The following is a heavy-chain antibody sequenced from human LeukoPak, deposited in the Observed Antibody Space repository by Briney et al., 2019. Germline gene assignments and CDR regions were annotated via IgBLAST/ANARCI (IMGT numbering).Heavy chain of an antibody. D-gene: IGHD3-9*01. CDR2: IKQDGSEK. Sequence: GGSLRLSCAASGFTFSNYWMSWVRQAPGKGLEWVANIKQDGSEKYYVDSVKGRFTISRDNAKNSLYLQMNSLRAEDTAVYYCARGGNDILTGYYGGWAFDIWGQGTMVTVSS. J-gene: IGHJ3*02. CDR1: GFTFSNYW. CDR3: ARGGNDILTGYYGGWAFDI. V-gene: IGHV3-7*01.